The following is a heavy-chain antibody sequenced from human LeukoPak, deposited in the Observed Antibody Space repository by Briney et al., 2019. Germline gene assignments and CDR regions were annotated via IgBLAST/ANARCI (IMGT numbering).Heavy chain of an antibody. CDR1: TYTFTRYG. V-gene: IGHV1-18*01. Sequence: ASVKVSCTASTYTFTRYGISWVRQAPGQGLEWMGWISGYNGNTNYAQKFLGRVSMTADTATSTAYMELSSLRSEDTAVYYCARGWTSPHYYYYMDVWGKGTTVTISS. D-gene: IGHD1-1*01. J-gene: IGHJ6*03. CDR2: ISGYNGNT. CDR3: ARGWTSPHYYYYMDV.